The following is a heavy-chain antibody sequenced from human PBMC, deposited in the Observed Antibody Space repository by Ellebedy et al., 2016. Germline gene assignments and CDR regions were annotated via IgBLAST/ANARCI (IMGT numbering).Heavy chain of an antibody. CDR1: GFTFRNYA. CDR3: ARERGSSYGFYFDY. J-gene: IGHJ4*02. Sequence: GGSLRLSXAASGFTFRNYAMHWVRQAPGKGLECVAVISYDGSNKYYEDSVKGRFTISRDISKNTLYLQMNSLRDEDTAVYYCARERGSSYGFYFDYWGQGTLVTVSS. D-gene: IGHD5-18*01. V-gene: IGHV3-30*03. CDR2: ISYDGSNK.